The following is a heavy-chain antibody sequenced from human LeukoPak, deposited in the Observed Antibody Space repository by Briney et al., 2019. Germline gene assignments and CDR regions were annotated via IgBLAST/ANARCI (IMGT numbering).Heavy chain of an antibody. CDR1: GGTFSSYA. J-gene: IGHJ6*03. Sequence: GASVKVSCKASGGTFSSYAISWVRQAPGQGLEWMGGVIPIFGTANYAQKFQGRVTITTDESTSTAYMELSSLRSEDTAVYYCASSARPYSSSWYITYYYYYMDVWGKGTTVTVSS. V-gene: IGHV1-69*05. D-gene: IGHD6-13*01. CDR3: ASSARPYSSSWYITYYYYYMDV. CDR2: VIPIFGTA.